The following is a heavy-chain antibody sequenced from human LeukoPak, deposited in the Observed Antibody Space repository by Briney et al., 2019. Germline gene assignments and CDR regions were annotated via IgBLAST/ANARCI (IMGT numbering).Heavy chain of an antibody. CDR1: GGSFSGYY. Sequence: ASETLSLTCAVYGGSFSGYYWSWIRQPPGKGLEWIGEINHRGSTNYNPSLKSRVTISVDTSKNQFSLKLSSVTAADTAVYYCAREVREDGGDSFYDQWGQGTLVTVSS. V-gene: IGHV4-34*01. J-gene: IGHJ5*02. CDR2: INHRGST. D-gene: IGHD2-21*01. CDR3: AREVREDGGDSFYDQ.